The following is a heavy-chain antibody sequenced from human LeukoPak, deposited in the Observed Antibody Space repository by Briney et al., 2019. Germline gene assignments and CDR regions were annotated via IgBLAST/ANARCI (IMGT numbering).Heavy chain of an antibody. Sequence: ASVKVSCKASGYTFTNYGITWMRQAPGRGLEWMGWINTYNGNTNYAQKLQGRVTITTDTSTSTAYMELRSLRSDDTAVFYCARDLVDGVGAPGAYWGQGALVTVSS. J-gene: IGHJ4*02. D-gene: IGHD1-26*01. CDR2: INTYNGNT. CDR3: ARDLVDGVGAPGAY. V-gene: IGHV1-18*01. CDR1: GYTFTNYG.